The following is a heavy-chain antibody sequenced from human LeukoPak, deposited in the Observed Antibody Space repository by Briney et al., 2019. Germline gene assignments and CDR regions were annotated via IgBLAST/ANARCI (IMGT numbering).Heavy chain of an antibody. V-gene: IGHV3-64*01. Sequence: GGSLRLSCAASGFTFSSYSMNWVRQAPGKGLEYVSAISSNGGSTYYANSVKGRFTISRDNSKNTLYLQMGSLRAEDMAVYYCARTGRAYYYDSSGYLNFDYWGQGTLVTVSS. CDR1: GFTFSSYS. CDR3: ARTGRAYYYDSSGYLNFDY. CDR2: ISSNGGST. J-gene: IGHJ4*02. D-gene: IGHD3-22*01.